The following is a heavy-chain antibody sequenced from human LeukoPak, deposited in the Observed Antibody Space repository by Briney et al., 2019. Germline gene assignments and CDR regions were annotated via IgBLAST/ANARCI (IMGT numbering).Heavy chain of an antibody. Sequence: SETLSLTCTVSGGSISSGGYYWSWIRQPPGKGLEWIGYIYHSGSTYYNPSLKSRVTISVDKSKNQFSLKLSSVTAADTAVYYCARAIYCSSTSCYGTDDYWGQGTLVTVSS. CDR2: IYHSGST. V-gene: IGHV4-30-2*01. D-gene: IGHD2-2*01. CDR1: GGSISSGGYY. J-gene: IGHJ4*02. CDR3: ARAIYCSSTSCYGTDDY.